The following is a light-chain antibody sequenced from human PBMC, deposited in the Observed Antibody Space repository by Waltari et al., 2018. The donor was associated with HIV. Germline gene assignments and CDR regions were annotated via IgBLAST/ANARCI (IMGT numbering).Light chain of an antibody. CDR2: DVS. CDR1: SSDVGGYNY. J-gene: IGLJ2*01. V-gene: IGLV2-23*01. CDR3: CSYAGSSTLL. Sequence: QSALTQPASVSGSPGQSITISCTGTSSDVGGYNYVSWYQQHPGKAPNLVIYDVSEPPSGVSNRFSGSKSGNTASLTISGLQAEDEADYNCCSYAGSSTLLFGGGTKVTVL.